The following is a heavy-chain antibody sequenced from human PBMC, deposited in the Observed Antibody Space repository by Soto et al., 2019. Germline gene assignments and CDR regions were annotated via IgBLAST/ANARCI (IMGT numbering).Heavy chain of an antibody. V-gene: IGHV3-11*04. D-gene: IGHD4-17*01. CDR2: ISGGGTFA. J-gene: IGHJ4*02. CDR3: ARGYTTVRRAYFVY. Sequence: PGGSLRLSCEASGFTFSDYYMTWFRQAPGKGLEWVSYISGGGTFAVYADSLRGRFTILRDNAKSSVYLQITSLRAADSAVYYCARGYTTVRRAYFVYGGQGTVVTVSS. CDR1: GFTFSDYY.